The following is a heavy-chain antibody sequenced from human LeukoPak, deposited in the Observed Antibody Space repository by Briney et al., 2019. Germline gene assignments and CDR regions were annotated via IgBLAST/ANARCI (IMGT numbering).Heavy chain of an antibody. CDR2: ISSSSSYI. CDR1: GFTFSSYS. D-gene: IGHD1-26*01. Sequence: GGSLRLSCAASGFTFSSYSMNWVRQAPGKGLEWVSSISSSSSYIYYADSVKGRFTISRDNAKNSLYLQMNSLRAEDTAVYYCARDDSWAAGATDYWGQGTLVTVSS. J-gene: IGHJ4*02. CDR3: ARDDSWAAGATDY. V-gene: IGHV3-21*01.